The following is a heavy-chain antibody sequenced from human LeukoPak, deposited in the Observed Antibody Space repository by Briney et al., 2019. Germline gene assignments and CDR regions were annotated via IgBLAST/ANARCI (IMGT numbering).Heavy chain of an antibody. J-gene: IGHJ3*02. Sequence: GASVKVSCKASGFTFTSSAVQWVRQARGQRLEWIGWIVVGSGNTNYAQKFQERVTITRDMSTSTAYMELSSLRSEDTAVYYCAARNFWSGYYLNAFDIWGQGTMVTVSS. D-gene: IGHD3-3*01. CDR2: IVVGSGNT. V-gene: IGHV1-58*01. CDR3: AARNFWSGYYLNAFDI. CDR1: GFTFTSSA.